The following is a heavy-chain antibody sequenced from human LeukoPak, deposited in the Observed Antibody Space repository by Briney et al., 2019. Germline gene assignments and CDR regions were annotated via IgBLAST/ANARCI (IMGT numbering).Heavy chain of an antibody. CDR2: ISGNSSTI. J-gene: IGHJ6*04. Sequence: GGSLRLSCATPGFTFSSYVMHWVPQAPGKVLEWVSYISGNSSTIYYADSVKGRFTISRDNAKNSLYLQMNSLRAEDTAVYYCAELGITMIGGVWGKGTTVTISS. CDR3: AELGITMIGGV. D-gene: IGHD3-10*02. CDR1: GFTFSSYV. V-gene: IGHV3-48*04.